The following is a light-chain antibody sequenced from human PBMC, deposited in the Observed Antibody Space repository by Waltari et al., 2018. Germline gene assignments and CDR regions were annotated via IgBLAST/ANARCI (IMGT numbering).Light chain of an antibody. Sequence: SALTQPDSVSGSPGQSITISCSGISSDSGGYNYVSWYQQHPGEAPKLIIYDVTNRPSGVSDRVSGSKSGSSASLTISGLQPEDEADYYCSSFTSSTTGIFGGGTKLTVL. V-gene: IGLV2-14*03. CDR1: SSDSGGYNY. J-gene: IGLJ2*01. CDR2: DVT. CDR3: SSFTSSTTGI.